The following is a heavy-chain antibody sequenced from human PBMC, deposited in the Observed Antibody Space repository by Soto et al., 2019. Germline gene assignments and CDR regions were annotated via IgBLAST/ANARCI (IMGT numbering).Heavy chain of an antibody. CDR1: GFTFSSYS. D-gene: IGHD5-18*01. V-gene: IGHV3-48*04. CDR2: ISSSSSTI. CDR3: ARDQGGYSYGYDAFDI. Sequence: GGSLRLSCAASGFTFSSYSMNWVRQAPGKGLEWVSYISSSSSTIYYADSVKGRCTISRDNAKNSLYLQMYSLRADDTAVYYFARDQGGYSYGYDAFDIWGQGTMVTVSS. J-gene: IGHJ3*02.